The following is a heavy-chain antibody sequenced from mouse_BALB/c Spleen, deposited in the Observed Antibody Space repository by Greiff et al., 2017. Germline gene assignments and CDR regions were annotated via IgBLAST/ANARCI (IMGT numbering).Heavy chain of an antibody. Sequence: VKLMESGPGLVAPSQSLSITCTVSGFSLTSYGVHWVRQPPGKGLEWLGVIWAGGSTNYNSALMSRLSISKDNSKSQVFLKMISLQTDDTAMYYCARGTSWWFDVWGAGTTVTVSS. J-gene: IGHJ1*01. CDR3: ARGTSWWFDV. CDR2: IWAGGST. V-gene: IGHV2-9*02. CDR1: GFSLTSYG.